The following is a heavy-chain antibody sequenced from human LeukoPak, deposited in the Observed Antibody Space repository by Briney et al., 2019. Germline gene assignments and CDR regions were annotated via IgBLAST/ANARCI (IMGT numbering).Heavy chain of an antibody. CDR3: ARVGRYSYGPTYNWLDP. J-gene: IGHJ5*02. Sequence: PGRSLRLSCAASGFTFSSYEMNWVRQAPGKGLEWVSYISSSGSTIYYADSVKGRFTISRDNAKNSLYLQMNSLRAEDTAVYYCARVGRYSYGPTYNWLDPWGQGTLVTVSS. CDR2: ISSSGSTI. D-gene: IGHD5-18*01. CDR1: GFTFSSYE. V-gene: IGHV3-48*03.